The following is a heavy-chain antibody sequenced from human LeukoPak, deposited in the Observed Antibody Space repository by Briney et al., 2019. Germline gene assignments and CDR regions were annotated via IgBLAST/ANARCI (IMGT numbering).Heavy chain of an antibody. Sequence: PGGSLRLSCAASGFTFSSYAMSWVRQAPGKGLEWVSAISGSGGSTYYADSVKGRFTISRDNSKNTLYLQMNSLRAEDTAVYYCATAALNYYCYYMDVWGKGTTVTVSS. CDR3: ATAALNYYCYYMDV. CDR1: GFTFSSYA. CDR2: ISGSGGST. D-gene: IGHD2-15*01. V-gene: IGHV3-23*01. J-gene: IGHJ6*03.